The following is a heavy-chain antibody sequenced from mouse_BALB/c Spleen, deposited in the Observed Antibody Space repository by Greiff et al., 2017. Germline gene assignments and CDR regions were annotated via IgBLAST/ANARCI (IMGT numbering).Heavy chain of an antibody. CDR2: ISSGGST. J-gene: IGHJ2*01. CDR3: ARGDYYGSLHY. Sequence: EVKLMESGGGLVKPGGSLKLSCAASGFTFSSYAMSWVRQTPEKRLEWVASISSGGSTYYPDSVKGRFTISRDNARNILYLQMSSRRSEDTAMYYCARGDYYGSLHYWGQGTTLTGSS. CDR1: GFTFSSYA. D-gene: IGHD1-1*01. V-gene: IGHV5-6-5*01.